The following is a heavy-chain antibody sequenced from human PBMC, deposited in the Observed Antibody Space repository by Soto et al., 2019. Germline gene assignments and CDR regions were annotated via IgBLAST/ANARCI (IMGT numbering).Heavy chain of an antibody. CDR1: GFTFSGYG. V-gene: IGHV3-30*18. Sequence: GGSLRLSCAASGFTFSGYGLHWVRQAPGKGLEWVAVISYDGSNKYYADSVKGRFTISRDNSKNTLYLQMNSLRAEDTAVYYCAKGLYGSGYLIDDYWGQGTLVTVSS. CDR2: ISYDGSNK. CDR3: AKGLYGSGYLIDDY. J-gene: IGHJ4*02. D-gene: IGHD3-22*01.